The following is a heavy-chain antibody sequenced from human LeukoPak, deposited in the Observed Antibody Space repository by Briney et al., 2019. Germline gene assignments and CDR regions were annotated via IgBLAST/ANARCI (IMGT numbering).Heavy chain of an antibody. CDR2: IKSKTDGGTT. CDR3: AKGVYYDSRVYYFDY. J-gene: IGHJ4*02. CDR1: GFTFSNAW. Sequence: GGSLRLSCAASGFTFSNAWMSWVRQAPGKGLEWVGRIKSKTDGGTTDYAAPVKGRFTISRDDSKNTLYLQMNSLRAEDTAVYYCAKGVYYDSRVYYFDYWGQGTLVTVSS. D-gene: IGHD3-22*01. V-gene: IGHV3-15*01.